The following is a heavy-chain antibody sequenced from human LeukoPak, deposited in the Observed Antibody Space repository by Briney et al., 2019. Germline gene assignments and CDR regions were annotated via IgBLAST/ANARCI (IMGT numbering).Heavy chain of an antibody. D-gene: IGHD2-2*01. Sequence: GASLRLSCAASGFTFSGYAMSWVRQAPGKGLEWVSAISGSGGSTYYADSVKGRFTISRDNSKNTLYLQMNSLRAEDTAVYYCGKGLYPYQQHGFDYRGQGTLVNGSS. CDR3: GKGLYPYQQHGFDY. CDR2: ISGSGGST. CDR1: GFTFSGYA. V-gene: IGHV3-23*01. J-gene: IGHJ4*02.